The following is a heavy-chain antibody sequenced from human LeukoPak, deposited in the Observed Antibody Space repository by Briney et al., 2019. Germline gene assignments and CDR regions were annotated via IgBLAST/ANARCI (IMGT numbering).Heavy chain of an antibody. J-gene: IGHJ4*02. CDR3: ARESSGSQTRGLDY. Sequence: AGGSLRLSCAASGFTFSSYAMSWVRQAPGKGLEWVSAISGSGGSTYYADSVKGRFTISRDNSKNTLYLQMNSLRAEDTAVYYCARESSGSQTRGLDYWGQGTLVTVSS. V-gene: IGHV3-23*01. D-gene: IGHD1-26*01. CDR1: GFTFSSYA. CDR2: ISGSGGST.